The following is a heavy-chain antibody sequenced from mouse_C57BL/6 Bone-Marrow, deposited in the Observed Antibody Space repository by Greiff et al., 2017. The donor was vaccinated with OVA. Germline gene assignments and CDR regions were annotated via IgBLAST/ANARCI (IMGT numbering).Heavy chain of an antibody. CDR3: ARHAD. Sequence: DVQLVESGGGLVKPGGSLKLSCAASGFTFRSYTMSWVRQTPEKRLEWVATISGGGGNTYYPDSVKGRFTISRDNAKNTLYLQMSRLRSEDTALYYGARHADWGKGTLVTVSA. CDR2: ISGGGGNT. J-gene: IGHJ3*01. CDR1: GFTFRSYT. V-gene: IGHV5-9*01.